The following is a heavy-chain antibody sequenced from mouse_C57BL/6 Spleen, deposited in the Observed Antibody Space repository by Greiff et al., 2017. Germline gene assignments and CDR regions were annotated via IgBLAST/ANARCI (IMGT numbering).Heavy chain of an antibody. Sequence: QVQLQQPGAELVRPGSSVKLSCKASGYTFTSYWMHWVKQRPIQGLEWIGNIDPSDSETHYNQKFKDKATLTVDKSSSTAYMQLSSLTSEDSAVYYCAREGDYAMDYRGQGTSVTVSS. J-gene: IGHJ4*01. CDR3: AREGDYAMDY. CDR2: IDPSDSET. CDR1: GYTFTSYW. V-gene: IGHV1-52*01.